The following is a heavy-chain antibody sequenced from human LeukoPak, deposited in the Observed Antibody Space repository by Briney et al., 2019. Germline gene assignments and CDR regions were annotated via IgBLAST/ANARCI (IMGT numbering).Heavy chain of an antibody. D-gene: IGHD5-12*01. CDR1: GFTFSSYE. CDR3: ASWGSSGY. Sequence: GGSLRLSCAATGFTFSSYEMSWVRQAPGKGLEWISYISGSGTTIYYAGSVQGRFTISRDNAKNSLYLQMNSLRAEDTAVYYCASWGSSGYWGQGTLVTVSS. CDR2: ISGSGTTI. V-gene: IGHV3-48*03. J-gene: IGHJ4*02.